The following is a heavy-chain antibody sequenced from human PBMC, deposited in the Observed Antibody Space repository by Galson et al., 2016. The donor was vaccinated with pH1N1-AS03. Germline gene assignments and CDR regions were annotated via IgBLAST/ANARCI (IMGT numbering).Heavy chain of an antibody. Sequence: SLRLSCAASGFTFSSYAMHWVRQAPGKGLEWVAVISYDGSDKYYVDSVKGRFTISRDNSKNTLYLQMNSLRAEDTAVYYCAWDHDFWTGYSGGYYYHIDVWGKGTTVTVSS. CDR2: ISYDGSDK. V-gene: IGHV3-30*01. CDR1: GFTFSSYA. CDR3: AWDHDFWTGYSGGYYYHIDV. J-gene: IGHJ6*03. D-gene: IGHD3/OR15-3a*01.